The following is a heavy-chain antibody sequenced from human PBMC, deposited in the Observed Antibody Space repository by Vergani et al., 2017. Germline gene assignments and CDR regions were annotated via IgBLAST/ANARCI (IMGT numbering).Heavy chain of an antibody. V-gene: IGHV1-69*01. Sequence: QVQLVQSGAEVKKPGSSVKVSCKASGGTFSSYAISWVRQAPGQGLEWMGGIIPIFGTANYAQKFQGRVTITADESTSTAYMELSSLRSEETAVYYCARAHLEVTFGGVIDTYYFDYWGQGTLVTVSS. CDR2: IIPIFGTA. D-gene: IGHD3-16*02. J-gene: IGHJ4*02. CDR3: ARAHLEVTFGGVIDTYYFDY. CDR1: GGTFSSYA.